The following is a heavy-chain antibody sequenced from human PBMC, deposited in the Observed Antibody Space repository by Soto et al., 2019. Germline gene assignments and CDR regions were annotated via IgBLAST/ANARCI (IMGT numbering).Heavy chain of an antibody. Sequence: EVQLVESGGGLVQPGGSLRLSCAASGFTFSSYSMNWVRQAPGKGLEWVSYISSSSSTIYYADSVKGRFTISRDNAKNSLYLQMNSLRAEDTAVYYCARDQDIVVVPAAHHDAFDIWGLGTMVTVSS. V-gene: IGHV3-48*01. J-gene: IGHJ3*02. CDR3: ARDQDIVVVPAAHHDAFDI. CDR2: ISSSSSTI. D-gene: IGHD2-2*01. CDR1: GFTFSSYS.